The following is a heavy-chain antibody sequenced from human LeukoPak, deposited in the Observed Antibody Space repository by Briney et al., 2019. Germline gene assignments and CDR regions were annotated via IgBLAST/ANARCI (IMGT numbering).Heavy chain of an antibody. CDR2: INAGNGNT. CDR3: ARAGGTRSHDFDY. J-gene: IGHJ4*02. CDR1: GYTFINFA. Sequence: ASVKVSCKASGYTFINFAINWGRQAPGQRPEWMGWINAGNGNTKYSQKFQGRVTMTTDTSTSTAYMELRSLRSDDTAVYYCARAGGTRSHDFDYWGQGTLVTVSS. V-gene: IGHV1-3*01. D-gene: IGHD3-16*01.